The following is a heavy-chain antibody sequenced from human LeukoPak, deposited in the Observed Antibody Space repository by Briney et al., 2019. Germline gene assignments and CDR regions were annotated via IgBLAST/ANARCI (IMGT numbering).Heavy chain of an antibody. V-gene: IGHV3-23*01. J-gene: IGHJ4*02. CDR3: AKESGGYYDSSGYYCFDY. D-gene: IGHD3-22*01. CDR2: ISGSGGSR. CDR1: GFTFSSYA. Sequence: QSGASLRLSCAASGFTFSSYAMSWVRQAPGKGLEWVSAISGSGGSRYYADSVKGRFTISRDNSRNTLYLQMNSLRAEDTAVYYCAKESGGYYDSSGYYCFDYWGQGTLVTVSS.